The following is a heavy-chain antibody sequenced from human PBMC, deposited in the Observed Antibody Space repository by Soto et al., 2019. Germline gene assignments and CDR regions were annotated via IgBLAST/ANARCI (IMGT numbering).Heavy chain of an antibody. CDR1: GYSFSTYW. CDR3: AKVSGSHYDPFDY. D-gene: IGHD1-26*01. V-gene: IGHV5-51*01. J-gene: IGHJ4*02. Sequence: PGESLKISCKGSGYSFSTYWIGWLRQLPGKGLEWMGIIYPGDSDSRYNSSFQGQVTISVDKSISTAYLQWSSLKASDTAMYYCAKVSGSHYDPFDYWGQGTLVTVSS. CDR2: IYPGDSDS.